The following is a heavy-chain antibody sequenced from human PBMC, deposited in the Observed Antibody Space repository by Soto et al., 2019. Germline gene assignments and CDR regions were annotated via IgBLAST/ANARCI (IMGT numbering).Heavy chain of an antibody. J-gene: IGHJ4*02. V-gene: IGHV1-18*04. Sequence: SVKVSCKASGYTFTSYGISWVRQAPGQGLEWMGWISAYNGNTNYAQKLQGRVTMTTDTSTSTAYMELRSLRSDDTAVYYCARDRRYYDSSGYSDDCGQGTLVTVCS. CDR2: ISAYNGNT. CDR1: GYTFTSYG. D-gene: IGHD3-22*01. CDR3: ARDRRYYDSSGYSDD.